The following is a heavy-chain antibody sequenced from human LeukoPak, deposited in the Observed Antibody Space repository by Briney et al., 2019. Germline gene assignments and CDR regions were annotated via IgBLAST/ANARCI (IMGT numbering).Heavy chain of an antibody. CDR1: GYTFTSYD. CDR2: MNPNSGNT. V-gene: IGHV1-8*01. J-gene: IGHJ4*02. CDR3: AGVIAVAGTALRY. D-gene: IGHD6-19*01. Sequence: ASVKVSCKASGYTFTSYDINWVRQATGQGLEWMGWMNPNSGNTGYAQKFQGRVTMTRNTSISTAYMELSSLRSEDTAVYYCAGVIAVAGTALRYWGQGTLVTVSS.